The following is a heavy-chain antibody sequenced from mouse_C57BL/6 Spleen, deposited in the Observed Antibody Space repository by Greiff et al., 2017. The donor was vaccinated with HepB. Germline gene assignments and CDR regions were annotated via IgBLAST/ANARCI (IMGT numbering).Heavy chain of an antibody. CDR1: GFTFSSYA. V-gene: IGHV5-4*01. D-gene: IGHD2-12*01. CDR3: AREGRYEDAMDY. Sequence: EVKLVESGGGLVKPGGSLKLSCAASGFTFSSYAMSWVRQTPEKRLEWVATISDGGSYTYYPDNVKGRFTISRDNAKNNLYLQMSHLKSEDTAMYYCAREGRYEDAMDYWGQGTSVTVSS. CDR2: ISDGGSYT. J-gene: IGHJ4*01.